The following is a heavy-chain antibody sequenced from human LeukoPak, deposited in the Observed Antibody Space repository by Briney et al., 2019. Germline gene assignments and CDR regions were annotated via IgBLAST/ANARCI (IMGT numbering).Heavy chain of an antibody. V-gene: IGHV3-21*01. J-gene: IGHJ4*02. CDR1: GFTFSSYW. CDR2: ISSSSSYI. CDR3: ARAPGPSDY. Sequence: PGGSLRLSCAASGFTFSSYWMTWVRQAPGKGLEWVSSISSSSSYIYYADSVKGRFTISRDNAKNSLYLQMNSLRAEDTAVYYCARAPGPSDYWGQGTLVTVSS.